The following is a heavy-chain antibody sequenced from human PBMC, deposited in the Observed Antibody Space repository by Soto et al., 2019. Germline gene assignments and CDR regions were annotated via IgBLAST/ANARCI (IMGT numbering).Heavy chain of an antibody. Sequence: QLQLQESGPGLVKPSETLSLTCTVSGGSISSSSYYWGWIRQPPGKGLECIGSIYYSGSTYYNPSLKSRVTISVDTSKNQFSLKLSSVTAADTAVYYCAREYYDILTGKSSDFDYWGQGTLVTVSS. CDR3: AREYYDILTGKSSDFDY. V-gene: IGHV4-39*01. D-gene: IGHD3-9*01. J-gene: IGHJ4*02. CDR2: IYYSGST. CDR1: GGSISSSSYY.